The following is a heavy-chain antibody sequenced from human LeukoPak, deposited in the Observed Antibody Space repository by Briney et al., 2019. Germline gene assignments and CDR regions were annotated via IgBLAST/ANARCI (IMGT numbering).Heavy chain of an antibody. Sequence: PGGSLRLSCAASGFTFSSYAMSWVRQAPGKGLEWVSTISGSGGSTYYADSVKGRFTISRDNSKNTLYLQMNSLRAEDTAMYYCAKGYGSGSYRYFDYWGQGTLVTVSS. CDR2: ISGSGGST. CDR3: AKGYGSGSYRYFDY. J-gene: IGHJ4*02. CDR1: GFTFSSYA. D-gene: IGHD3-10*01. V-gene: IGHV3-23*01.